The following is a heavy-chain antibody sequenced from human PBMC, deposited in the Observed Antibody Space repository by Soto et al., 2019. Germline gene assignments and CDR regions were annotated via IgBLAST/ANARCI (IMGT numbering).Heavy chain of an antibody. D-gene: IGHD6-13*01. CDR1: GGSISSGGYY. CDR2: IYYSGST. CDR3: ARTGEQLVIGMDV. V-gene: IGHV4-31*03. Sequence: QVQLQESGPGLVKPSQTLSLTCTVSGGSISSGGYYWSWIRQHPGKGLEWIGYIYYSGSTYYNPSLKSRVTISVDTSKNHCSLKLSSVTAADTAVYYCARTGEQLVIGMDVWGQGTTVTVS. J-gene: IGHJ6*02.